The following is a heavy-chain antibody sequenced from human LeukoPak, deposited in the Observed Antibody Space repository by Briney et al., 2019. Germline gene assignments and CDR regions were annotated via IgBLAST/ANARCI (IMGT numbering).Heavy chain of an antibody. CDR1: GYTFTGYY. Sequence: ASVKVSCKAFGYTFTGYYMHWVRQAPGQGLEWMGWINPNSGGTNYAQKFQGRVTMTRDTSISTAYMEPSRLRSDDTAVYYCARVRKVAGDLDYWGQGNPGHRLL. V-gene: IGHV1-2*02. J-gene: IGHJ4*02. D-gene: IGHD6-19*01. CDR2: INPNSGGT. CDR3: ARVRKVAGDLDY.